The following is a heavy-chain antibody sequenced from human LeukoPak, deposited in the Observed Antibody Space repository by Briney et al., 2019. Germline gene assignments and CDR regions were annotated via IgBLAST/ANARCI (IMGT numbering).Heavy chain of an antibody. J-gene: IGHJ4*02. Sequence: PGGSLRLSCAASGFTFSNAWMSWVRQAPGKGVEWVGRIKSKTDGGTTDYAAPVKGRFTISRDDSKNTLYLQMNSLKTEDTAVYYCTAVFSSGSYRFDYWGQGTLVTVSS. D-gene: IGHD1-26*01. CDR1: GFTFSNAW. CDR3: TAVFSSGSYRFDY. CDR2: IKSKTDGGTT. V-gene: IGHV3-15*01.